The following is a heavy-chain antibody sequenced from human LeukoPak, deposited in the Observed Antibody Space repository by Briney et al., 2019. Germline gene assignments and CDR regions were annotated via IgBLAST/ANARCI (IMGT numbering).Heavy chain of an antibody. CDR3: ARVAKERVGGVYYFDY. J-gene: IGHJ4*02. CDR1: GFTFSDSD. CDR2: IGTAGDT. V-gene: IGHV3-13*01. D-gene: IGHD1-1*01. Sequence: GGSLRLSCAASGFTFSDSDMHWVRQATGKGLEWVSAIGTAGDTYYTGSVKGRFTISRENAKNSLYLQMNSLRAGDTAVYYCARVAKERVGGVYYFDYWGQGTLVTVSS.